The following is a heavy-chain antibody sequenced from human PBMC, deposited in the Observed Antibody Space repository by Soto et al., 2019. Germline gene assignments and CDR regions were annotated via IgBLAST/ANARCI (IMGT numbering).Heavy chain of an antibody. CDR1: GFTFSSYA. CDR2: ISSNGGST. CDR3: ARADYGDYALDI. J-gene: IGHJ3*02. D-gene: IGHD4-17*01. Sequence: GGSLRLSCAASGFTFSSYAMHWVRQAPGKGLEYVSAISSNGGSTYYANSVKGRFTISRDNSKNTLYLQMGSLRAEDMAVYYCARADYGDYALDIWGQGTMVTVSS. V-gene: IGHV3-64*01.